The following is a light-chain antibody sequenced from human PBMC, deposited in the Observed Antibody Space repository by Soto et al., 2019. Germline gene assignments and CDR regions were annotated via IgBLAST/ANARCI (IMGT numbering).Light chain of an antibody. Sequence: QSALTQPPSASGTPGQRVTISCSGSSSNIGSNYVYWYQQLPGTAPKLLIYRNNQRPSGVPDRFSGSKSGTSASLAISGLRSVDEADYYCAAWDDSLSGYYVFGTGTKVTVL. J-gene: IGLJ1*01. V-gene: IGLV1-47*01. CDR2: RNN. CDR3: AAWDDSLSGYYV. CDR1: SSNIGSNY.